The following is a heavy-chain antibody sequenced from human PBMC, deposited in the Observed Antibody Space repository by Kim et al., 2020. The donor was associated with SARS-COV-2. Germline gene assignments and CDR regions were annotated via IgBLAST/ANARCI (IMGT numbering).Heavy chain of an antibody. Sequence: GGSLRLSCAASGFTFSSYSMNWVRQAPGKGLEWVSSISSSSSYIYYADSVKGRFTISRDNAKNSLYLQMNSLRAEDTAVYYCARDVSGYYKQPPGPIDYWGQGTLVTVSS. J-gene: IGHJ4*02. V-gene: IGHV3-21*01. CDR1: GFTFSSYS. CDR3: ARDVSGYYKQPPGPIDY. CDR2: ISSSSSYI. D-gene: IGHD3-3*01.